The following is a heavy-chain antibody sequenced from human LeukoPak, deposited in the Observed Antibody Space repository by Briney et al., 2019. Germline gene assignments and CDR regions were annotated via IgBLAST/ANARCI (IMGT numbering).Heavy chain of an antibody. Sequence: PSETLSLTCTVSGGSISSSSYYWGWIRQPPGRGLEWIGSIYYTGSTNYNQSLKSRVTISVDTSKNQFSLKLSSVTAADAAVYYCAREGRGYSYGRRIGYFDLWGRGTLVTVSS. CDR2: IYYTGST. CDR3: AREGRGYSYGRRIGYFDL. CDR1: GGSISSSSYY. V-gene: IGHV4-39*07. D-gene: IGHD5-18*01. J-gene: IGHJ2*01.